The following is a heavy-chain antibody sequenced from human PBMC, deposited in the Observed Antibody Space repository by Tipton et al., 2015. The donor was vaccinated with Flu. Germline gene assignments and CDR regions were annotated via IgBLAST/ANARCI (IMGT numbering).Heavy chain of an antibody. Sequence: TLSLTCAVSGYSISSGYHWGWIRQPPGKGLEWIGNIYHSGVTFYSPSLRSRVTISVDTSKNQFSLNLRSVTAADTAVYYCARRGPTVTTSSGWYFELWGRGARATVSS. V-gene: IGHV4-38-2*01. CDR3: ARRGPTVTTSSGWYFEL. CDR2: IYHSGVT. J-gene: IGHJ2*01. D-gene: IGHD4-17*01. CDR1: GYSISSGYH.